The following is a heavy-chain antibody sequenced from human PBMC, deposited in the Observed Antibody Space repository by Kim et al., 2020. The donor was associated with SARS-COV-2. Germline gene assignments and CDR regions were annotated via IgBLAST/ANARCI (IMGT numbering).Heavy chain of an antibody. CDR1: GYTFTSYY. Sequence: ASVKVSCKASGYTFTSYYMHWVRQAPGQGLEWMGIINPSGGSTSYAQKFQGRVTMTRDTSTSTVYMELSSLRSEDTAVYYCARGTSHQTRFFVRFDYWGQGTLVTVSS. D-gene: IGHD2-2*01. V-gene: IGHV1-46*01. CDR2: INPSGGST. J-gene: IGHJ4*02. CDR3: ARGTSHQTRFFVRFDY.